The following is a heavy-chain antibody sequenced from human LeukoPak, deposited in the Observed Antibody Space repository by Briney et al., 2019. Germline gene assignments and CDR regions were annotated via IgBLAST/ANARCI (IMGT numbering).Heavy chain of an antibody. CDR1: GYTFTSYY. Sequence: GASVKVSCKASGYTFTSYYMHWVRQAPGQGLEWMGIVNPSGGSTSYAQKFQGRVTMTRDTSTSTVYMELSSLRSEDTAVYYCARGGYCSGGSCLHYYFDYWGQGTLVTVSS. D-gene: IGHD2-15*01. CDR3: ARGGYCSGGSCLHYYFDY. CDR2: VNPSGGST. V-gene: IGHV1-46*01. J-gene: IGHJ4*02.